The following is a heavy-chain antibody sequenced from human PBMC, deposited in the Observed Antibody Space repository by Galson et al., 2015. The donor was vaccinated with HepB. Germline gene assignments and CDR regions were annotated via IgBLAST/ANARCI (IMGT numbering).Heavy chain of an antibody. CDR1: GFTFSSYG. Sequence: SLRLSCAASGFTFSSYGMHWVRQAPGKGLEWVAVISYDGSNKYYADSVKGRFTISRDNSKNTLYLQMNSLRAEDTAVYYCAKDRGNYYGMDVWGQGTTVTVSS. D-gene: IGHD3-10*01. CDR2: ISYDGSNK. CDR3: AKDRGNYYGMDV. V-gene: IGHV3-30*18. J-gene: IGHJ6*02.